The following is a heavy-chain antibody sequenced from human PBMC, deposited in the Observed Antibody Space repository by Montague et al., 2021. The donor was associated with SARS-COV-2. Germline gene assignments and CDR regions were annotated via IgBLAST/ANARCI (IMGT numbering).Heavy chain of an antibody. V-gene: IGHV3-23*01. CDR1: GFTFSSYA. CDR3: AKDTGRRNYFDY. CDR2: ISGSGGNT. J-gene: IGHJ4*02. D-gene: IGHD4-11*01. Sequence: SLRLSCAASGFTFSSYAMSWVRQAPGKGLEWVSAISGSGGNTYYPDSVKGRFTISRDNSKNTLYVQMNRLRAEDTAVYYCAKDTGRRNYFDYWGQGTLVTVSS.